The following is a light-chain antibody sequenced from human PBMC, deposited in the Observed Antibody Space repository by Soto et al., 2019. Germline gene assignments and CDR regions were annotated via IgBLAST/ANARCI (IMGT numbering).Light chain of an antibody. CDR2: ADN. CDR1: TSNIGTGYG. CDR3: QSSDSTLSVYV. J-gene: IGLJ1*01. Sequence: QSVLTQPPSVSGAPGQRVAISCTGDTSNIGTGYGVHWYQQLPGTAPKLLIYADNNRPSGVPDRFSASKSGTSASLAITGLQPEDEADYYCQSSDSTLSVYVFGTGTKLTVL. V-gene: IGLV1-40*01.